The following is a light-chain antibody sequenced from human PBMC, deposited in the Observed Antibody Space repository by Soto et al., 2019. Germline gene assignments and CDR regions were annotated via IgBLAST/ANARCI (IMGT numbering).Light chain of an antibody. Sequence: QSALTQPASVSGSPGQSITISCTGTSSDVGGYNYVSWYQQHPGKVPKLMIYEVSNRPSGVSYRFSGSKSGNTAPLTISGLQAEDEADYYCSSHTSTNTRVFGTGTRSPS. V-gene: IGLV2-14*01. J-gene: IGLJ1*01. CDR1: SSDVGGYNY. CDR2: EVS. CDR3: SSHTSTNTRV.